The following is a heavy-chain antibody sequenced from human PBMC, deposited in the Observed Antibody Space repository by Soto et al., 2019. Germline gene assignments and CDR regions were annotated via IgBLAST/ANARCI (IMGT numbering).Heavy chain of an antibody. V-gene: IGHV3-15*01. CDR2: IKSKTNGGTT. CDR3: TTDAPRNRS. CDR1: GFTFSNAW. Sequence: GSLRLSCAASGFTFSNAWMSWVRQAPGKGLKWVGRIKSKTNGGTTDYAAPVIGRFTISRDDSKNTLYLQMNSLKTEDKVVYYCTTDAPRNRSWGPGTLVTVSS. J-gene: IGHJ5*02.